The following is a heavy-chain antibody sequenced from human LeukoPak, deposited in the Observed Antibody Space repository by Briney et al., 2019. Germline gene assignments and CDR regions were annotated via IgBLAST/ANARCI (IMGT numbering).Heavy chain of an antibody. CDR1: GGSINTYY. CDR3: ARVGDYGDYKPDDAFDI. CDR2: IYYTVST. Sequence: SETLSLTCNVSGGSINTYYWSWIRQSPGKGLEWIGFIYYTVSTHYNPSLRSRVSISVDTSKNQFSLRLTSVTAADTAVYYCARVGDYGDYKPDDAFDIWGQGTMVTVSS. V-gene: IGHV4-59*08. J-gene: IGHJ3*02. D-gene: IGHD4-17*01.